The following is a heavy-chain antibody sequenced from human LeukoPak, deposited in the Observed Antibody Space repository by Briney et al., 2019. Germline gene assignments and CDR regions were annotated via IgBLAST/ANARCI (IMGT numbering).Heavy chain of an antibody. V-gene: IGHV3-23*01. CDR2: ISSSGAST. CDR3: ARDQVPGCSGGSCYFNYYYGMDV. CDR1: GFSFSRYA. Sequence: GGSLRLSCAASGFSFSRYAMSWVRQAPGRGLEWVSTISSSGASTYYADSVKGRFTVSRDNSKNTLYLQMNSLGAEDTAVYYCARDQVPGCSGGSCYFNYYYGMDVWAKGPRSPSP. D-gene: IGHD2-15*01. J-gene: IGHJ6*02.